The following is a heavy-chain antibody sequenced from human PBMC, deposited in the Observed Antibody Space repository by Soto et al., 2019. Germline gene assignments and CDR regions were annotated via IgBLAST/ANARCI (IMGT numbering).Heavy chain of an antibody. CDR3: ARDLGIVVVPAAIGCDY. J-gene: IGHJ4*02. Sequence: ASVKVSCKASGYTFTGYYMHWVREAPGQGLEWMGWINPNSGGTNYAQKFQGRVTMTRDTSISTAYMELSRLRSDDTAVYYCARDLGIVVVPAAIGCDYWGQGTLVTVSS. V-gene: IGHV1-2*02. CDR1: GYTFTGYY. D-gene: IGHD2-2*01. CDR2: INPNSGGT.